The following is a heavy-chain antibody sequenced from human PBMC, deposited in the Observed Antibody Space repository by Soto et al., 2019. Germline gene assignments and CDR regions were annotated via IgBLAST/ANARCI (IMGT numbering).Heavy chain of an antibody. Sequence: QVRLEQSGPEVKKTGASVKVSCKASGYTFTSYGISWVRQAPGQGLEWMGWINIYSGDANYAQSFQDRVTMTRDTSTNTVYMEMRTLRSDDTAVYYCARVLYYYDNSGLAYWGQGTLVTVSS. J-gene: IGHJ4*02. D-gene: IGHD3-22*01. CDR3: ARVLYYYDNSGLAY. V-gene: IGHV1-18*01. CDR1: GYTFTSYG. CDR2: INIYSGDA.